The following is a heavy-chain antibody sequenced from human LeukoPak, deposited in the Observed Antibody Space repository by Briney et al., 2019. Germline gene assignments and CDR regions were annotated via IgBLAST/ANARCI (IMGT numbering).Heavy chain of an antibody. V-gene: IGHV4-4*02. CDR1: GGSISSSNW. Sequence: SETLSLTCAVSGGSISSSNWWSCVRQPPGKGLEWIGEIYHSGSTNYNPSLKSRVTISVDKSKNQFSLKLSSVTAADTAVYYCARSPRAYRYYYYGMDVWGQGTTVTVSS. J-gene: IGHJ6*02. CDR2: IYHSGST. D-gene: IGHD5-18*01. CDR3: ARSPRAYRYYYYGMDV.